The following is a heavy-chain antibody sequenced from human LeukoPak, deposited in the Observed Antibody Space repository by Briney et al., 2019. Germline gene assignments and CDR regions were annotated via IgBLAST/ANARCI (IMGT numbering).Heavy chain of an antibody. V-gene: IGHV4-59*01. CDR1: GGSISRDY. CDR3: ARVEEGYGSGRRENYYYYYMDV. D-gene: IGHD3-10*01. Sequence: LETLSLTCTLSGGSISRDYWSWSPHPPGEGLEWIGDIYYTGGTNTNPPPKRRVTISVDTSKTQFSLKLSSVTAADTAVYSCARVEEGYGSGRRENYYYYYMDVWGKGTTVTISS. J-gene: IGHJ6*03. CDR2: IYYTGGT.